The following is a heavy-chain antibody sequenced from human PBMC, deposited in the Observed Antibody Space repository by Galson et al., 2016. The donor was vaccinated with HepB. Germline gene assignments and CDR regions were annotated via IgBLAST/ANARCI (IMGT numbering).Heavy chain of an antibody. J-gene: IGHJ5*02. Sequence: TLSLTCTVSGGSIISGGYYWSWIRQHPGKGLEWIGYIYYSGSTHYNPSLKSRVTISVDTSKNQFSLRLSSVSAADTAVYYCARAPCSGGSCYSYYQYYYGIDPWGQGTLVTVSS. D-gene: IGHD2-15*01. CDR3: ARAPCSGGSCYSYYQYYYGIDP. V-gene: IGHV4-31*03. CDR1: GGSIISGGYY. CDR2: IYYSGST.